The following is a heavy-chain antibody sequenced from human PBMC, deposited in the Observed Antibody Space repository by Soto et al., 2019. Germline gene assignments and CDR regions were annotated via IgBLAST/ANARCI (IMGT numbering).Heavy chain of an antibody. Sequence: GGSLRLSCAASGFTFSSYGMHWVRQAPGKGLEWVAVIWYDGSNKYYADSVKGRFTISRDNSKNTLYLQMNSLRAEDTAVYYCARDTYDSSGYYPDGYWGQGTLVTVSS. J-gene: IGHJ4*02. CDR2: IWYDGSNK. D-gene: IGHD3-22*01. CDR3: ARDTYDSSGYYPDGY. CDR1: GFTFSSYG. V-gene: IGHV3-33*01.